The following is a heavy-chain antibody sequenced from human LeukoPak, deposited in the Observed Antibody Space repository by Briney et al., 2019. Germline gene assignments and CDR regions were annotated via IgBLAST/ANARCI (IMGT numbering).Heavy chain of an antibody. CDR2: IGRSGSTV. J-gene: IGHJ3*02. CDR3: ARDTPEYGDSPDAFDI. Sequence: GSLRLSCAASGFPFSSYSMNWVRQAPGKGLEWVSYIGRSGSTVYYADSVKGRFTISRDNAKNSLYLQMNSLRDEDTAVYYCARDTPEYGDSPDAFDIWGQGTMVTVSS. D-gene: IGHD4-17*01. V-gene: IGHV3-48*02. CDR1: GFPFSSYS.